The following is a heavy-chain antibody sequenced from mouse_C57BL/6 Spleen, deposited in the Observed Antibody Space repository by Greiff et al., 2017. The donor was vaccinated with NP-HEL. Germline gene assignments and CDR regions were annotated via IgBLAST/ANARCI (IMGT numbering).Heavy chain of an antibody. D-gene: IGHD1-1*01. CDR2: IDPENGDT. CDR1: GFNIKDDY. Sequence: EVQLKESGAELVRPGASVKLSCTASGFNIKDDYMHWVKQRPEQGLEWIGWIDPENGDTEYASKFQGKATITADTSSNTAYLQLSSLTSEDTAVYYCTNSHYYGSRNYFDYWGQGTTLTVSS. J-gene: IGHJ2*01. V-gene: IGHV14-4*01. CDR3: TNSHYYGSRNYFDY.